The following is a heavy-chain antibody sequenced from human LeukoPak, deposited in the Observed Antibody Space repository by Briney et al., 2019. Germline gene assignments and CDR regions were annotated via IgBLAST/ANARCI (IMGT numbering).Heavy chain of an antibody. CDR3: ARDSSEFRSLIPH. Sequence: ASVKVSCKASGYTFTSYGISWVRRAPGQGLEWMGWISAYNGNTNYAQKLQGRVTITADESTSTAYMELSSLRSEDTAVYYCARDSSEFRSLIPHWGQGTLVTVSS. V-gene: IGHV1-18*01. CDR2: ISAYNGNT. J-gene: IGHJ1*01. D-gene: IGHD2-21*01. CDR1: GYTFTSYG.